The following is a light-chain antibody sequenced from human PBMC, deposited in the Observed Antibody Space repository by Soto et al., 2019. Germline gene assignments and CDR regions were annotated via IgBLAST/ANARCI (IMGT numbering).Light chain of an antibody. CDR1: QSVSSY. CDR2: DAS. J-gene: IGKJ3*01. V-gene: IGKV3-11*01. CDR3: QQRRNLPFT. Sequence: EIVLTQSPATLSLSPGERATLSCRASQSVSSYLAWYQQKPGQAPRLLIYDASNRATGIPARFSGSGSGTDFTLTISTLEPEEFAVYYCQQRRNLPFTFGPGTKVDIK.